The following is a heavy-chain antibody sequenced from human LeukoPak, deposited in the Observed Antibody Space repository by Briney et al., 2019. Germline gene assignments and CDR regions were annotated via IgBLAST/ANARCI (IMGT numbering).Heavy chain of an antibody. Sequence: GGSLRLSCAASGFTFSSYAMSWVRQAPGKGLEWVAVIWYDGSNKYYADSVKGRFTISRDNSKNTLYLQMNSLRAEDTAVYYCARDIHDFWSGYSYYYYYGMDVWGQGTTVTVSS. D-gene: IGHD3-3*01. V-gene: IGHV3-33*08. CDR1: GFTFSSYA. CDR2: IWYDGSNK. J-gene: IGHJ6*02. CDR3: ARDIHDFWSGYSYYYYYGMDV.